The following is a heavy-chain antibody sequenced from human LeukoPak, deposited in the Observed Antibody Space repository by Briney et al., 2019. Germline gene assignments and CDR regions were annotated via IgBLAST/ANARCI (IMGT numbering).Heavy chain of an antibody. D-gene: IGHD1-26*01. CDR2: ISSRGSVI. V-gene: IGHV3-11*01. J-gene: IGHJ4*01. CDR3: SGRGAGPYYFAF. CDR1: GFKFSDYH. Sequence: GGFLRLSCAASGFKFSDYHMNWIRQAPGKGLEWISYISSRGSVIYYADSVQGRFTVSRDTAENSWYLHMSSLRAEDTAVYYCSGRGAGPYYFAFWGQGTLVTVSS.